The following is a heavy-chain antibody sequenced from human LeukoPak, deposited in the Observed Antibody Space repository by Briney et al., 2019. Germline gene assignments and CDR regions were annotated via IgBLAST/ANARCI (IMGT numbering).Heavy chain of an antibody. CDR2: IHYSGST. Sequence: SETLSLTCTVSGGSISSSSYYWSWIRQPPDKGLEWIGYIHYSGSTNYNPSLKSRVTISVDTSKNQFSLKLSSVTAADTAVYYCARAWDYYDSSGYYGRDAFDIWGQGTMVTVSS. D-gene: IGHD3-22*01. CDR1: GGSISSSSYY. J-gene: IGHJ3*02. V-gene: IGHV4-61*01. CDR3: ARAWDYYDSSGYYGRDAFDI.